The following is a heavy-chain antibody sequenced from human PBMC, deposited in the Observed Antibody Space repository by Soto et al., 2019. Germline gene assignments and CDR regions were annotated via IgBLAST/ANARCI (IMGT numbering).Heavy chain of an antibody. CDR2: ISQSGST. J-gene: IGHJ6*02. V-gene: IGHV4-34*01. CDR1: GGCFSDYY. CDR3: SRGLSALYGVRLSYALYALAV. Sequence: PAGSLSLTCAVNGGCFSDYYWTWIRQSPGKGLEWIGEISQSGSTNYNPSLKSRVIISLDTAKNQFSLNLRSVTAADTAVYYCSRGLSALYGVRLSYALYALAVRRQGT. D-gene: IGHD3-10*02.